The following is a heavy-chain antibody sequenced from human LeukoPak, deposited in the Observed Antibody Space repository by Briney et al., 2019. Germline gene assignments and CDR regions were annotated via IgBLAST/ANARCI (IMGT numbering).Heavy chain of an antibody. V-gene: IGHV3-11*04. J-gene: IGHJ4*02. CDR3: AREQIFGVVKSYFDF. Sequence: GGSLRLSCAASGFTFSDYYMSWIRQAPGKGLEWVSYITSSAGTIYYADSVKGRFTISRDNAKNSLYLQMNSLRAEDTAVYYCAREQIFGVVKSYFDFWGQGTLVTVSS. CDR1: GFTFSDYY. D-gene: IGHD3-3*01. CDR2: ITSSAGTI.